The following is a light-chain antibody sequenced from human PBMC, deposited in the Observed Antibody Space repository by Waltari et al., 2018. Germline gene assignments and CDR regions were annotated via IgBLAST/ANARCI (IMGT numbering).Light chain of an antibody. J-gene: IGKJ4*01. CDR1: RNINNN. CDR2: GAS. CDR3: QHFHSWPLT. Sequence: EVVMTQSPATLSVSPGERATLSCRASRNINNNLAWYHPIPGQAPRLLIYGASTRATGIPARFSGSGSGTEFTLTISSLQSEDFAVYYCQHFHSWPLTFGGGTKVEIK. V-gene: IGKV3-15*01.